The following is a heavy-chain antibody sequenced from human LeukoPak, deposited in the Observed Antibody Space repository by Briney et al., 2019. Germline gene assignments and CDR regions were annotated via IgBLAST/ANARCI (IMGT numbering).Heavy chain of an antibody. V-gene: IGHV3-9*01. CDR1: GFPFSSYA. Sequence: GESLRLSCAASGFPFSSYAMSWVRQAPGKGLEWVSGISWNSGSIGYADSVKGRFTISRDNAKNSLYLQMNSLRAEDTALYYCAKDKWAMVRGVIEDWGQGTLVTVSS. D-gene: IGHD3-10*01. CDR3: AKDKWAMVRGVIED. J-gene: IGHJ4*02. CDR2: ISWNSGSI.